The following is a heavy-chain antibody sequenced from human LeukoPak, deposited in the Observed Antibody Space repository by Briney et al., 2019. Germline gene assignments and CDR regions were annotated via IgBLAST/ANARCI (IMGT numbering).Heavy chain of an antibody. D-gene: IGHD3-22*01. CDR3: AATYYYDSSGYYDDY. CDR2: ISYDGSNK. V-gene: IGHV3-30*03. J-gene: IGHJ4*02. Sequence: GRSLRLSCAASGFTFSSYGMHWVRQAPGKGLEWVAVISYDGSNKYYADSVKGQFTISRDNSKNTLYLQMNSLRAEDTAVYYCAATYYYDSSGYYDDYWGQGTLVTVSS. CDR1: GFTFSSYG.